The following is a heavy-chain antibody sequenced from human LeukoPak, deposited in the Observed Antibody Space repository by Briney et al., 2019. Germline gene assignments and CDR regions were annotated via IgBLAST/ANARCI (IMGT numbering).Heavy chain of an antibody. CDR1: GYTFTTYG. V-gene: IGHV1-18*01. CDR2: INPYNGNT. Sequence: ASVKVSCQASGYTFTTYGITWVRQAPGQGLEWMGYINPYNGNTNYALKLQGRVTMTTDTSTSTASMELRGLRSDDTAIYYCARTGSPNYHYYYLDVWGKGTTVTVSS. D-gene: IGHD1-1*01. CDR3: ARTGSPNYHYYYLDV. J-gene: IGHJ6*03.